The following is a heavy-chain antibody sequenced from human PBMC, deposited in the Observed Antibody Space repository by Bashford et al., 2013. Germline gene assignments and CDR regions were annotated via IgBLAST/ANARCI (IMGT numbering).Heavy chain of an antibody. CDR2: IKPNNGGT. CDR3: VRGVWNAFDV. Sequence: WVRQAPGQGPEWMGWIKPNNGGTHYAQKFQGRVTMTRDTSISTADMELSRLRSDDTAVYYCVRGVWNAFDVWGQGTVVTVSS. V-gene: IGHV1-2*02. D-gene: IGHD3-10*01. J-gene: IGHJ3*01.